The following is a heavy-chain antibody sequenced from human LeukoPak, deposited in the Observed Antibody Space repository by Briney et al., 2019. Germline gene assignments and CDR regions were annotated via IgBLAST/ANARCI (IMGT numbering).Heavy chain of an antibody. CDR1: GFTFSDYY. CDR3: AKPRRIVGATDNYFDY. D-gene: IGHD1-26*01. V-gene: IGHV3-23*01. CDR2: ISGSGGST. Sequence: GSLRLSCAASGFTFSDYYMSWIRQAPGKGLEWVSAISGSGGSTYYADSVKGRFTISRDNSKNTLYLQMNSLRAEDTAVYYCAKPRRIVGATDNYFDYWGQGTLVTVSS. J-gene: IGHJ4*02.